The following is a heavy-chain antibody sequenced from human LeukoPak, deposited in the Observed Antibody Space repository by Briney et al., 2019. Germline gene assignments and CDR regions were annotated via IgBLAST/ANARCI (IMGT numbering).Heavy chain of an antibody. J-gene: IGHJ5*02. Sequence: PSETLSLTCTVSGGSISSYYWSWIRQPPGKGLEWIGYIYYSGSANHNPSLKSRVTISVDTSKNQFSLKLSSVTAADTAVYYCARDFMVSGFDPWGQGTLVTVSS. V-gene: IGHV4-59*01. D-gene: IGHD3-10*01. CDR2: IYYSGSA. CDR3: ARDFMVSGFDP. CDR1: GGSISSYY.